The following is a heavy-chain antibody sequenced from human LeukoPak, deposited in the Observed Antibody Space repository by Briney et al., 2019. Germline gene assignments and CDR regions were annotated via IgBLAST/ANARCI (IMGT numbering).Heavy chain of an antibody. V-gene: IGHV4-34*01. CDR1: GGSFSCYY. Sequence: SETLSLTCAVYGGSFSCYYWSWIRQPPGKGLEWIGEINHSGSTNYNPSLKSRVTISVDTSKNQFSLKLSSVTAADTAVYYCARGFSSNWFDPWGQGTLVTVSS. J-gene: IGHJ5*02. CDR3: ARGFSSNWFDP. CDR2: INHSGST.